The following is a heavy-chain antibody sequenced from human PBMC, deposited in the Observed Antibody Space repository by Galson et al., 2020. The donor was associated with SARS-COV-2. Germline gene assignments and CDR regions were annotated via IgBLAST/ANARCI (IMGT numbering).Heavy chain of an antibody. Sequence: PGGSLRLSCAASGLRFSSNWMSWVRQAPGKGLQWVANIKQDGGDRYYVDSVKGRFTISSDYPRNSVYLQMNNLRADDTAVYYGARDEDGYNGVWGQGTLVAVSS. D-gene: IGHD1-1*01. CDR3: ARDEDGYNGV. CDR2: IKQDGGDR. V-gene: IGHV3-7*01. J-gene: IGHJ4*02. CDR1: GLRFSSNW.